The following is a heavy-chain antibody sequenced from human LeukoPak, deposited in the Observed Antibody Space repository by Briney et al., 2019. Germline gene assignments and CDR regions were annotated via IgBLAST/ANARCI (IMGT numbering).Heavy chain of an antibody. Sequence: GGSLRLSCAASGFTFSSYAMHWVRQAPGKGLEWVAVISYDGSNKYYADSVKGRFTISRDNSKNTLYLQMNSLRAEDTAVYYCAREDELDLTSYFDYWGQGTLVTVSS. CDR3: AREDELDLTSYFDY. CDR2: ISYDGSNK. J-gene: IGHJ4*02. V-gene: IGHV3-30-3*01. D-gene: IGHD3-9*01. CDR1: GFTFSSYA.